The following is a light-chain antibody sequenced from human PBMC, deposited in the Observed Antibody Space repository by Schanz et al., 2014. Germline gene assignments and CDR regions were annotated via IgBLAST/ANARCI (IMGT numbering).Light chain of an antibody. CDR1: TGVVTSGHY. CDR2: DTS. Sequence: QAVVTQEPSLTVSPGGTVTLTCDSSTGVVTSGHYPYWFQQKPGQAPRTLIYDTSNKRSWTPARFSGSLLGGKAALTLSGAQPEDEAEYFCLLSYSGQVVFGGGTKVTVL. V-gene: IGLV7-46*01. J-gene: IGLJ2*01. CDR3: LLSYSGQVV.